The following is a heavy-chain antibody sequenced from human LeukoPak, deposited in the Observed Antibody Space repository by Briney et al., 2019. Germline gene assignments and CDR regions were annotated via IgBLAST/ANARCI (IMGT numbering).Heavy chain of an antibody. CDR2: IDWNGGST. D-gene: IGHD3-10*01. CDR1: GFPFEDYG. CDR3: ARGDYYGSGSSGGDY. V-gene: IGHV3-20*04. Sequence: GGSLRLSCGASGFPFEDYGMSGVRQAPGKGLEWVSGIDWNGGSTGYADFVKRRFTISRDNAKNSLYLQMNSLRAEDTALYYCARGDYYGSGSSGGDYWGQGTLVTVSS. J-gene: IGHJ4*02.